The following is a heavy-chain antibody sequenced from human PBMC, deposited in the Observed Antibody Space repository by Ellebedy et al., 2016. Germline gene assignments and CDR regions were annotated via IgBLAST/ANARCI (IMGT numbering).Heavy chain of an antibody. CDR2: INHSGST. CDR3: ARGPPPGPGNDFWSGDHYYYYYMDV. J-gene: IGHJ6*03. D-gene: IGHD3-3*01. Sequence: SETLSLTXAVYGGSFSGYYWSWIRQPPDKGLEWIGEINHSGSTNYNPSLKSRVTISVDTSKNQFSLKLSSVTAADTAVYYCARGPPPGPGNDFWSGDHYYYYYMDVWGKGTTVTVSS. CDR1: GGSFSGYY. V-gene: IGHV4-34*01.